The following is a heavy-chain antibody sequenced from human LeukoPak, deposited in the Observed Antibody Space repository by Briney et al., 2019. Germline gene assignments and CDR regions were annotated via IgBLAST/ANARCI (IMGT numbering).Heavy chain of an antibody. D-gene: IGHD6-13*01. CDR2: ISWNGGSI. J-gene: IGHJ4*02. Sequence: PGGSLRLSCAASGFTSSNFAMTWFRQAPGRGLEWVSGISWNGGSIDYADSVKGRFTISRDNAKNSLYLQMNSLRAEDTALYYCAKDQPPKQLIHFFDYWGQGTLVTVSS. V-gene: IGHV3-9*02. CDR3: AKDQPPKQLIHFFDY. CDR1: GFTSSNFA.